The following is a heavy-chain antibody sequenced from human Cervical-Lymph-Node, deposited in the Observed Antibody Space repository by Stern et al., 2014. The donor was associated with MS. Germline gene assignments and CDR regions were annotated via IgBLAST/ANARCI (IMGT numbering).Heavy chain of an antibody. V-gene: IGHV3-33*01. J-gene: IGHJ4*02. Sequence: VQLVQSGGGVVQPGTSLRLSCAASGFTFSSYGMHWVRQAPGTGLEWVALAWYDVSTAYYTNSVKGRFTISRDNSKNTLSLQMNSLTAEDTAVYYCARGHIPYAYNYLFDYWGQGTLVTVSS. CDR2: AWYDVSTA. CDR1: GFTFSSYG. CDR3: ARGHIPYAYNYLFDY. D-gene: IGHD5-24*01.